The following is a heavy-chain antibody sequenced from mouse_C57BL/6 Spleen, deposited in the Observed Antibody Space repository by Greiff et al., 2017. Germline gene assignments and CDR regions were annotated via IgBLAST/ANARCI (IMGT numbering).Heavy chain of an antibody. Sequence: DVQLVESGGDLVKPGGSLKLSCAASGFTFSSYGMSWVRQTPDKRLEWVATISSGGSYTYYPDSVKGRFTISRDNAKNTLYLQMGSLKSEDTAMYYCARQSGLYYFDYWGQGTTLTVSS. V-gene: IGHV5-6*01. J-gene: IGHJ2*01. CDR2: ISSGGSYT. CDR3: ARQSGLYYFDY. CDR1: GFTFSSYG.